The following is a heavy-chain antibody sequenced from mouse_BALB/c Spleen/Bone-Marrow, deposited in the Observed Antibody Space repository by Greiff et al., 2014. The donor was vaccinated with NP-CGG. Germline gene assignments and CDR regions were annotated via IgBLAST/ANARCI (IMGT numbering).Heavy chain of an antibody. CDR2: INPSNGRT. D-gene: IGHD2-3*01. CDR1: GYTFTSYW. V-gene: IGHV1S81*02. Sequence: QVQLKESGAELGKPGASVKLSCKASGYTFTSYWVHWGKLRPGHGLWGIGEINPSNGRTNYNEKFKNKATLTVDKSSRTAYIQLSSLTSEDSAVYYCARYDGPAWFAYWGQGTLVTVS. J-gene: IGHJ3*01. CDR3: ARYDGPAWFAY.